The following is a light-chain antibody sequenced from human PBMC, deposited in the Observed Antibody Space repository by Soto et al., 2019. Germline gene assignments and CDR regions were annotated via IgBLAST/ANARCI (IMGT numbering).Light chain of an antibody. CDR1: SRDVGGYNY. V-gene: IGLV2-14*01. J-gene: IGLJ1*01. CDR3: QSYDISLHNYV. CDR2: EVS. Sequence: QSALTQPASVSGSPGQSITISCTGTSRDVGGYNYVSWHQQHPGKAPKVIITEVSNRPSGVSNRFSGSKSGNTASLTITRLQAEDEADYYCQSYDISLHNYVFGTGTKLTVL.